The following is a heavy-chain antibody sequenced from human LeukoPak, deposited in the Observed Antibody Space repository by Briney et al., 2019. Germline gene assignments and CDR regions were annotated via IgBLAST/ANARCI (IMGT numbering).Heavy chain of an antibody. J-gene: IGHJ4*02. CDR1: GFSVSSNY. Sequence: PGGSLRLSCAASGFSVSSNYMSWVRQAPGKGLEWVSVINSGGSTYYADSVKGRFTISRDNSKNTLYLQMNSLRAEDTAVYYCARDLSGSYSYFDCWGQGTLVTVSS. CDR3: ARDLSGSYSYFDC. CDR2: INSGGST. V-gene: IGHV3-66*01. D-gene: IGHD1-26*01.